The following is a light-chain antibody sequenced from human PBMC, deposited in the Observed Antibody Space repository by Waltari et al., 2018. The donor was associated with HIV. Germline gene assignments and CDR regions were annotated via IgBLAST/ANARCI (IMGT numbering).Light chain of an antibody. CDR3: YSYAGSYTSV. Sequence: QSALTQPRSVSGSPGQPVTISCTGTSSDVGGYNYVSWYQQHPGKAPKLMIYDVNKPPSGVPDRFAGSKSGNTASLTISGLQTEDEADYYCYSYAGSYTSVFGTGTTVTVL. CDR2: DVN. J-gene: IGLJ1*01. CDR1: SSDVGGYNY. V-gene: IGLV2-11*01.